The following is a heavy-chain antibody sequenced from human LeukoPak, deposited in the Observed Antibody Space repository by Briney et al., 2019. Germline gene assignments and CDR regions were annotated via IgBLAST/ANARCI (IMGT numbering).Heavy chain of an antibody. CDR1: DYTFTSYG. V-gene: IGHV1-18*01. CDR3: ARAQSSTSYYGMDV. D-gene: IGHD2-2*01. J-gene: IGHJ6*02. Sequence: GASVKVSCKASDYTFTSYGIGWVRQAPGQGLEWMGWISAYNGNTNYAQKLQGRVTMTTDTSTSTAYMELRSLRSDGTAVYYCARAQSSTSYYGMDVWGQGTTVTVSS. CDR2: ISAYNGNT.